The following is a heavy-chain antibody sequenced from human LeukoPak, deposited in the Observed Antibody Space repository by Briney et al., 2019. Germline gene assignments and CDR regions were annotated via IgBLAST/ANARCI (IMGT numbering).Heavy chain of an antibody. CDR3: AKGLGGYDYIWESYRTFDY. Sequence: GGSLRLSCTASGFTFSSYAMSWVRQAPGKGLEWVWAFSSSGGSTYYADAVKGRFTISRDNSKNTLYLQMNSRRAEDTAVYYCAKGLGGYDYIWESYRTFDYWGQGTLVTVSS. V-gene: IGHV3-23*01. J-gene: IGHJ4*02. CDR2: FSSSGGST. D-gene: IGHD3-16*02. CDR1: GFTFSSYA.